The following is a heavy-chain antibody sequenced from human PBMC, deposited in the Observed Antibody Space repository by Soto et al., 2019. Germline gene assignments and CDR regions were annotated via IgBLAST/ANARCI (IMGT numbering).Heavy chain of an antibody. D-gene: IGHD4-17*01. CDR1: GFTFSRYS. V-gene: IGHV3-21*01. J-gene: IGHJ4*02. CDR3: ARDLIGYGGNFDY. CDR2: ISSSSSYI. Sequence: GGSLRLSCAASGFTFSRYSMNWVRQAPGKGLEWVSSISSSSSYIYYADSVKGRFTISRDNAKNSLYLQMNSLRAEDTAVYYCARDLIGYGGNFDYWGQGTLVTVSS.